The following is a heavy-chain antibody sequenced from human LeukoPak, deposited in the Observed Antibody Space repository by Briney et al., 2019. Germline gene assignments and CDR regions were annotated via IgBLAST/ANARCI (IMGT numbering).Heavy chain of an antibody. J-gene: IGHJ4*02. CDR2: INQSGNR. CDR1: GGSFSGSY. D-gene: IGHD6-13*01. V-gene: IGHV4-34*01. Sequence: SETLSLTCAVYGGSFSGSYWSWIRQPPGKGLEWIGEINQSGNRNYNPSLKSRVTISVDRSKNQFSLKVSSVTAADTAVYYCARGREKQQLEPWSKGPVSYFDYWGQGTLVTVSS. CDR3: ARGREKQQLEPWSKGPVSYFDY.